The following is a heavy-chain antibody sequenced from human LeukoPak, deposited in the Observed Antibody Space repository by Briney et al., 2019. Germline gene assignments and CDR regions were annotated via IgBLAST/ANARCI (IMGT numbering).Heavy chain of an antibody. CDR2: ISSSSSYI. CDR1: GFTFSSYS. J-gene: IGHJ6*02. CDR3: AREDIVDSYANGMDV. Sequence: PGGSLRLSCAASGFTFSSYSMNWVRQAPGKGLEWVSSISSSSSYIYYADSVKGRFTISRDNAKNSLYLQMNSLRAEDTAVYYCAREDIVDSYANGMDVWGQGTTVTVSS. V-gene: IGHV3-21*01. D-gene: IGHD2-15*01.